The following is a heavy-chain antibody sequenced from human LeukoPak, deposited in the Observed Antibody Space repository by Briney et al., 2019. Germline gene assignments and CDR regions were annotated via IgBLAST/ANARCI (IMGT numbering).Heavy chain of an antibody. J-gene: IGHJ5*02. V-gene: IGHV6-1*01. D-gene: IGHD7-27*01. CDR1: GDSVSSNSAA. CDR2: TYYRSKWYN. CDR3: VRDVNWGKLLS. Sequence: SQTLSLTCPISGDSVSSNSAAWTWIRQSPSRGLEWLGRTYYRSKWYNDYAVSVKSRITINTDTSKNQFSLQLNSVTPEDTAIYYCVRDVNWGKLLSWGQGTLVTVSS.